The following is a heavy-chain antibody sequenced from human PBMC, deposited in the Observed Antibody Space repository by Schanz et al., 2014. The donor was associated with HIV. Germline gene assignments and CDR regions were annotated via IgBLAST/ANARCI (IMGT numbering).Heavy chain of an antibody. CDR2: ISGSDGDT. CDR3: ARDKSNLGMDS. J-gene: IGHJ5*01. CDR1: GFTITSYG. Sequence: EVQLLESGGGLVQPGGSLRLSCAVSGFTITSYGMSWVRQAPGKGLDWVSTISGSDGDTYYADSVKGRFTISRDNSRNALYLQMNTLRADDTAVYYCARDKSNLGMDSWGQGTLVTVSS. V-gene: IGHV3-23*01.